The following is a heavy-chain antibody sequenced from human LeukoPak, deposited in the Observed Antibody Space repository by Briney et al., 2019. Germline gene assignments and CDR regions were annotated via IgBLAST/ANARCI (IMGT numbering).Heavy chain of an antibody. Sequence: GGSLRLSCAASGFTFSRYAMHWLRQAPGKWPEWVAVIAFDGNKKYYADSVKGRLTISRDNPKNTLYLQMNSLRAEDTAVYFCAKRGVVIRVILVGFHKEAYYFDSWGQGALVTVSS. CDR2: IAFDGNKK. J-gene: IGHJ4*02. V-gene: IGHV3-30*04. D-gene: IGHD3-22*01. CDR1: GFTFSRYA. CDR3: AKRGVVIRVILVGFHKEAYYFDS.